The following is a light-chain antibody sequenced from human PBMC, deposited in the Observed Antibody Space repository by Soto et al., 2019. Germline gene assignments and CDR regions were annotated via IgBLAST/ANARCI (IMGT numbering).Light chain of an antibody. CDR3: QKRSNWRIT. Sequence: EIVLTQSPATLSLSPVERSTVSCRASQSVSSYLAWYQQKRGQAPRLLIYAASTRATGVPARFSGSGSGTAFTLTISSLEPEDFAVYYCQKRSNWRITFGQGTRLEIK. CDR2: AAS. V-gene: IGKV3-11*01. J-gene: IGKJ5*01. CDR1: QSVSSY.